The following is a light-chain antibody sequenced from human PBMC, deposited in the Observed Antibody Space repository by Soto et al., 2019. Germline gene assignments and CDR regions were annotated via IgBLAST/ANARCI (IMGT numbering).Light chain of an antibody. J-gene: IGLJ7*01. CDR1: SGDVGNYNL. Sequence: QAALTQPASVSGSPGQAITIAGTGGSGDVGNYNLVSWYQQHPAKAPKLIIYEDDKRPSGVSNRFSGSKSGDTASLTISGLQSEDEAAYYCCSYLGSSTVFGGGTQLTVL. V-gene: IGLV2-23*01. CDR2: EDD. CDR3: CSYLGSSTV.